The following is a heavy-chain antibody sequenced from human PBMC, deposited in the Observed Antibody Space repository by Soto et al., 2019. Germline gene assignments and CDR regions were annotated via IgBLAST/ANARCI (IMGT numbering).Heavy chain of an antibody. CDR2: ISGSGGST. D-gene: IGHD3-22*01. CDR3: AKNTFLYYYDSSGYYPIDY. Sequence: EVQLLESGGGLVQPGGSLRLSCAASGFTFSSYAMSWVRQAPGKGLEWVSAISGSGGSTYYADSVKGRFTISGDNSKNTLYLQMNSLRAEDTAVYYCAKNTFLYYYDSSGYYPIDYWGQGTLVTVSS. CDR1: GFTFSSYA. V-gene: IGHV3-23*01. J-gene: IGHJ4*02.